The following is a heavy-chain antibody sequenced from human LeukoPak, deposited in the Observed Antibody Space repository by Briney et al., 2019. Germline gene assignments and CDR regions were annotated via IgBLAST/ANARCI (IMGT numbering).Heavy chain of an antibody. V-gene: IGHV4-39*01. D-gene: IGHD3-10*01. CDR1: GGSISSSSYY. CDR3: ARQLYVSGSYNAPMDV. J-gene: IGHJ6*03. Sequence: SETLSLTCTVSGGSISSSSYYWGWIRQPPGKGLEWIGSIYYSGSTYYNPSLKSRLTISVDTSKNQFSLELSSVTAADTALYFCARQLYVSGSYNAPMDVWGKGTTVTISS. CDR2: IYYSGST.